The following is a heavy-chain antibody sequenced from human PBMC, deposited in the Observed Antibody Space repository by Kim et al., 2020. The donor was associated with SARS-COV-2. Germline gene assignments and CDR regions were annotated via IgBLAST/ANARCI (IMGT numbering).Heavy chain of an antibody. CDR1: GYTFTSYD. J-gene: IGHJ6*02. Sequence: ASVKVSCKASGYTFTSYDINWVRQATGQGLEWMGWMNPNSGNTGYAQKFHGRVTMTRNTAISTAYMELSSLRSEDTAVYYCARGLRREITIFGVVTHYGMDVWGQGTTVTVSS. CDR3: ARGLRREITIFGVVTHYGMDV. D-gene: IGHD3-3*01. V-gene: IGHV1-8*01. CDR2: MNPNSGNT.